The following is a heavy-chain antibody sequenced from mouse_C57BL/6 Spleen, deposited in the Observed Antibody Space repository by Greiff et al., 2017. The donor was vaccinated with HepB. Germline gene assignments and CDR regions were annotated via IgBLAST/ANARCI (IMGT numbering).Heavy chain of an antibody. CDR1: GYSITSGYY. J-gene: IGHJ4*01. CDR3: ARRANWDEDAMDY. V-gene: IGHV3-6*01. CDR2: ISYDGSN. Sequence: VQLKQSGPGLVKPSQSLSLTCSVTGYSITSGYYWNWIRQFPGNKLEWMGYISYDGSNNYNPSLKNRISITRDTSKNQFFLKLNSVTTEDTATYYCARRANWDEDAMDYWGQGTSVTVSS. D-gene: IGHD4-1*01.